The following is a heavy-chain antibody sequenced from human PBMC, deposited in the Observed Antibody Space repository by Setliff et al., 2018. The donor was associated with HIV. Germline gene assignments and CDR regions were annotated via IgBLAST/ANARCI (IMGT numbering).Heavy chain of an antibody. V-gene: IGHV3-7*03. Sequence: HPGGSLRLSCAASGFSVSTYWMNWVRQAPGKGLEWVANIEKDGSEKYYVDSVRGRFTISRDNSENSLFLQVNSLKVEDTAMYYCVRDPAYSNFDYWGRGTLVTVSS. J-gene: IGHJ4*02. CDR3: VRDPAYSNFDY. CDR1: GFSVSTYW. CDR2: IEKDGSEK. D-gene: IGHD1-26*01.